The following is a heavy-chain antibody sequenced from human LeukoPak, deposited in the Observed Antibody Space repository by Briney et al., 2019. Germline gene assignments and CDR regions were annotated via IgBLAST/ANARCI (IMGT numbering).Heavy chain of an antibody. D-gene: IGHD3-16*01. V-gene: IGHV4-30-4*08. CDR1: GGSISSGDYY. CDR3: ARGESLTYFFDY. CDR2: IYYSGST. J-gene: IGHJ4*02. Sequence: SETLSLTCTVSGGSISSGDYYWSWIRQPPGKGLEWIGYIYYSGSTYYNPSLKSRVTISVDTSKNQFSLKLSSVTAADTAVYYCARGESLTYFFDYWGQGTLVTVSS.